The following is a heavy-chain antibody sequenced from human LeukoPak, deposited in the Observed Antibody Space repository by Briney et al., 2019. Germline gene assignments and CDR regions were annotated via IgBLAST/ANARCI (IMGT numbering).Heavy chain of an antibody. D-gene: IGHD3-10*01. J-gene: IGHJ4*02. CDR2: ISCSGNTI. CDR1: GFTFSSYD. CDR3: ARDLTRFGENLFDY. Sequence: GGSLRLSCAASGFTFSSYDMNWVRQAPGKGLEWVSYISCSGNTIYYADSVKGRFTISRDNAKNTLYLQMNSLRAEDTAIYYCARDLTRFGENLFDYWGQGTLVTVSS. V-gene: IGHV3-48*03.